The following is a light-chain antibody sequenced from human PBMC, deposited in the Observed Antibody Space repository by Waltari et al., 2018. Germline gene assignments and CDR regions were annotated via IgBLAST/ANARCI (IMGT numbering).Light chain of an antibody. CDR2: EVS. V-gene: IGLV2-14*01. J-gene: IGLJ1*01. CDR1: NSDDCSYNY. CDR3: SSYTSSSTLV. Sequence: QSAITQPSSVSGSPGQSITISCTETNSDDCSYNYFTWYQQHPGKAPKLMIYEVSNRPSGVSNRFSGSKSGNTASLTISGLQAEVEADYYCSSYTSSSTLVFGTGTKVTVL.